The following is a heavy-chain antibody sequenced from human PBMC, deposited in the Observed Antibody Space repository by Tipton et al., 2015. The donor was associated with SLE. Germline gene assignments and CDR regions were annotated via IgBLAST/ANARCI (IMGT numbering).Heavy chain of an antibody. D-gene: IGHD1-20*01. CDR1: GGSVSSGSYY. V-gene: IGHV4-61*01. J-gene: IGHJ3*02. Sequence: TLSLTCTVSGGSVSSGSYYWSWIRQPPGKGLEWIGYIYYSGSTNYNPSLKSRVTISVDTSKNQFSLKLSSVTAADTAVYYCARVSGITGTGAFDIWGQGTMVTVSS. CDR2: IYYSGST. CDR3: ARVSGITGTGAFDI.